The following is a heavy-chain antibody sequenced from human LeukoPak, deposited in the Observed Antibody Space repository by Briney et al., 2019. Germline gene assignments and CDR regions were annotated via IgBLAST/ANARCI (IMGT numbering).Heavy chain of an antibody. Sequence: GGSLRLSCAASGFTFNTYTMNWVRQAPGKGLEWVSYISGSSGIIDYADSVRGRFTNSRDNAKNSLYLQMNSLRAEDTAVYYCARDYCSGGSCYNYYYYYGMDVWGQGTTVTVSS. CDR2: ISGSSGII. J-gene: IGHJ6*02. CDR1: GFTFNTYT. CDR3: ARDYCSGGSCYNYYYYYGMDV. D-gene: IGHD2-15*01. V-gene: IGHV3-48*01.